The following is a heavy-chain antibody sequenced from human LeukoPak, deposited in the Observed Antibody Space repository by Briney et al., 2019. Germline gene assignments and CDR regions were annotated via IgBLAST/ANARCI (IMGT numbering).Heavy chain of an antibody. CDR2: IFTSGST. Sequence: SETLSLTRTVVGGSITSDYWSWIRQPAGKGLEWIGRIFTSGSTAYNPSLKSRVTMSLDTSKNQFFLKLSSVTAADTAAYFCSRGGANDLWGQGTLVTVSS. D-gene: IGHD4/OR15-4a*01. J-gene: IGHJ5*02. CDR3: SRGGANDL. V-gene: IGHV4-4*07. CDR1: GGSITSDY.